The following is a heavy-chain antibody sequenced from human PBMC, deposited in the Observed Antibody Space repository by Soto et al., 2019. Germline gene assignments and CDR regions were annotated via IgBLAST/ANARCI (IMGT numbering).Heavy chain of an antibody. V-gene: IGHV3-74*01. CDR3: ATLGLQQAF. CDR2: IDSDGSIT. CDR1: GFTFNTW. D-gene: IGHD2-21*02. Sequence: QPGGSLRLSCAASGFTFNTWMHWVRQAPGEGLVWVSSIDSDGSITSYADSVKGRFTISRDNAKNTLYLQMNSLRAEDTAVYYCATLGLQQAFWGQGTLVTVSS. J-gene: IGHJ4*02.